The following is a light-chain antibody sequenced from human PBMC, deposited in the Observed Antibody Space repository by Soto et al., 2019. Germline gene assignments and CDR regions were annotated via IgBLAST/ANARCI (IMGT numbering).Light chain of an antibody. V-gene: IGKV3-15*01. J-gene: IGKJ1*01. CDR1: QSVSNN. CDR2: DAS. Sequence: ILMTQSPATLSVSPGERATLSCRASQSVSNNLAWYQQKPGQAPRLLIYDASTRATGIPARFSGSGSGTEFTLTISGLHTEDFAVYYCQQYNNWPPWTSGQGTKVEIK. CDR3: QQYNNWPPWT.